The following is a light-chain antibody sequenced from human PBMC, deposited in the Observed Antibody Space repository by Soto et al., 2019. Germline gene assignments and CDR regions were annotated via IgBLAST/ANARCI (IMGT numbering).Light chain of an antibody. Sequence: DVQMTQSPSSLAASVGDRVTITCGASQGISNYLAWYQQKPGKAPKLLIYAASALRSGVPSRFSGSGSGTDFTLTISSLQPEDCATYYCQLSHSTPLMFGQGTKVDIK. V-gene: IGKV1-39*01. CDR2: AAS. CDR1: QGISNY. CDR3: QLSHSTPLM. J-gene: IGKJ1*01.